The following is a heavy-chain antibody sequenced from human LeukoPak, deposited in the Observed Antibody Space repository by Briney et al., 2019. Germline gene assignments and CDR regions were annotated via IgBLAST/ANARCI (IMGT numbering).Heavy chain of an antibody. J-gene: IGHJ4*02. V-gene: IGHV3-48*04. D-gene: IGHD6-6*01. CDR2: ISSSSTI. Sequence: PGGSLRLSCAASGFNFFSYNMNWVRQAPGKGLEWVSYISSSSTIYYADSVRGRFTMSRDNAKNSLYLQMNSLRAADTALYYCARAYSSSSFFDYWGQGTLVTVSS. CDR1: GFNFFSYN. CDR3: ARAYSSSSFFDY.